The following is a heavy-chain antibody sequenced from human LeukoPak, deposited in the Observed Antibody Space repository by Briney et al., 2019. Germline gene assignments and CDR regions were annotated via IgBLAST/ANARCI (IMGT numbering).Heavy chain of an antibody. CDR2: ISGSGGST. D-gene: IGHD2/OR15-2a*01. Sequence: GGSLRLSCVASGFTFSSYAMTWVRQAPGKGLEWVSGISGSGGSTYYADSVKGRFTISRDNSKNTLYLQMNSLRAEDTTLYYCASSRIVPAPFDYWGQGTLVTVSS. CDR3: ASSRIVPAPFDY. J-gene: IGHJ4*02. CDR1: GFTFSSYA. V-gene: IGHV3-23*01.